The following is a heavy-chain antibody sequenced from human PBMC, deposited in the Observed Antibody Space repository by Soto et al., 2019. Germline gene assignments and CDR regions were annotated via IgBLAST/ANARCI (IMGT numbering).Heavy chain of an antibody. V-gene: IGHV4-31*03. J-gene: IGHJ6*02. D-gene: IGHD3-10*01. Sequence: QVQLQESGPGLVKSSQTLSLTCTVSGGSISSDGNYWSWIRQHPGKGLEWIGYIYYSGSTYYNPSLKSRVTISVDTSKNQFSLKLNSVTGADTAVYYCARARMVRGIIYYYGMDVWGQGTTVTVSS. CDR1: GGSISSDGNY. CDR3: ARARMVRGIIYYYGMDV. CDR2: IYYSGST.